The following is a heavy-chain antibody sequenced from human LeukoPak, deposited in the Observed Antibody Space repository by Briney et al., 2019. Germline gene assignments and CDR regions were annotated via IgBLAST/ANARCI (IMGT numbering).Heavy chain of an antibody. Sequence: GGSLRLSCAASGFTFSDYYMSWIRQAPGKGLEWVSYISSSGSTIYYADSVKGRFTISRDNAKNSLYLQMNSLRAEDTAVYYCARGENYYDSSGPSLGAFDIWGQGTMVTVSS. J-gene: IGHJ3*02. CDR1: GFTFSDYY. CDR3: ARGENYYDSSGPSLGAFDI. CDR2: ISSSGSTI. V-gene: IGHV3-11*04. D-gene: IGHD3-22*01.